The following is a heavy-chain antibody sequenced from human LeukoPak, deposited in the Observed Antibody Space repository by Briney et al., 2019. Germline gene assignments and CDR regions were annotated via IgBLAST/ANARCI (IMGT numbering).Heavy chain of an antibody. V-gene: IGHV1-2*02. CDR1: GYTFTGYY. CDR3: AREAGLYCSGGSCYIRYFDY. D-gene: IGHD2-15*01. J-gene: IGHJ4*02. Sequence: ASVKVSCKASGYTFTGYYMHWVRQAPGQGLEWMGWINPNSGGTNYAQKFQGRVTMTRDTSISTAYMELSRLRSDDTAVYYCAREAGLYCSGGSCYIRYFDYWGQGTLVTVSS. CDR2: INPNSGGT.